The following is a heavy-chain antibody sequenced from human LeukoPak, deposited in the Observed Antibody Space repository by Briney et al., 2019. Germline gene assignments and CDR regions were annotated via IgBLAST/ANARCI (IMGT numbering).Heavy chain of an antibody. J-gene: IGHJ4*02. Sequence: GGSLRLSCAASGFTFSSYWMHWVRQAPGKGLVWVSRINTDGSSTSYADSVKGRFTISRDNAKNTLYLQMNSLRAEDTAVYYCAREPLHCSSTSCYIDYWGQGTLVTVSS. V-gene: IGHV3-74*01. CDR1: GFTFSSYW. D-gene: IGHD2-2*02. CDR2: INTDGSST. CDR3: AREPLHCSSTSCYIDY.